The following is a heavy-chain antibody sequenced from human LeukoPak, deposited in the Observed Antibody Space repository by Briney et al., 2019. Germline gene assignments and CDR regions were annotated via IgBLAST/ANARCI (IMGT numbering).Heavy chain of an antibody. Sequence: GSLRLSCAASGFTFSSYWMSWVRQAPGKGLEWVAVISYDGSNKYYADSVKGRFTISRDNSKNSLYLQMNSLRAEDTALYYCAKDMARYFDCSDYWGQGTLVTVSS. CDR3: AKDMARYFDCSDY. J-gene: IGHJ4*02. CDR2: ISYDGSNK. CDR1: GFTFSSYW. D-gene: IGHD3-9*01. V-gene: IGHV3-30*18.